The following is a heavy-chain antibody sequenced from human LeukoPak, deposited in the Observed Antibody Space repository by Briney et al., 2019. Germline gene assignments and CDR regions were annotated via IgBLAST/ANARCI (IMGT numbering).Heavy chain of an antibody. CDR3: ARVPATTNSGYDPSQDDY. J-gene: IGHJ4*02. CDR1: GGTFSSYA. Sequence: ASVKVSCKASGGTFSSYAISWVRQAPGQGLEWMGRIIPILGIANYAQKFQGRVTITADKSTSTAYMELSSLRSEDTAVYYCARVPATTNSGYDPSQDDYWGQGTLVTVSS. D-gene: IGHD5-12*01. CDR2: IIPILGIA. V-gene: IGHV1-69*04.